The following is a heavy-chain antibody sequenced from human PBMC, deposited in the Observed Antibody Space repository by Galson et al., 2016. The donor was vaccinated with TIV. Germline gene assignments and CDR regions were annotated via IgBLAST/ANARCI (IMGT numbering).Heavy chain of an antibody. J-gene: IGHJ6*03. CDR1: GGTFNIYA. D-gene: IGHD6-13*01. CDR2: ILPIFGAA. CDR3: ARPSSSCRGCSYYYYMDF. Sequence: SVKVSCKASGGTFNIYAISWVRQAPGQGLEWMGGILPIFGAADYAQKFQGRVTITADESTNTAYMELSSLKSEDTAVYYCARPSSSCRGCSYYYYMDFWGKGTTVTVSS. V-gene: IGHV1-69*13.